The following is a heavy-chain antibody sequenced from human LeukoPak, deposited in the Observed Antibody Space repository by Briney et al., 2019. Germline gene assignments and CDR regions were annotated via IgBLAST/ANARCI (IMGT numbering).Heavy chain of an antibody. D-gene: IGHD3-9*01. CDR2: IHHTGAT. CDR1: GGSLSGYF. V-gene: IGHV4-34*01. Sequence: SETLSLTCAVYGGSLSGYFWSWIRQPPGKGLEWIGEIHHTGATNYKPSLKSRVSISLDTSKNQLSLEMRSVTAADTAVYYCARGRLDYYYMDVWGRGTTVTVSS. J-gene: IGHJ6*03. CDR3: ARGRLDYYYMDV.